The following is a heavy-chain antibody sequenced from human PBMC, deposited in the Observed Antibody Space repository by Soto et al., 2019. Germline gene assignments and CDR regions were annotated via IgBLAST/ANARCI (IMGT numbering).Heavy chain of an antibody. V-gene: IGHV1-46*01. D-gene: IGHD3-10*01. Sequence: ASVKVSCKASGDTFTSNYMHWVRQAPGQGLEWMGIINPSGGSTSYAQKFQGRVTMTRDTSTSTVYMELSSLRSEDTAVYYCARGRLLWFGELLEYYFDYWGQGTLVTVSS. CDR1: GDTFTSNY. CDR2: INPSGGST. CDR3: ARGRLLWFGELLEYYFDY. J-gene: IGHJ4*02.